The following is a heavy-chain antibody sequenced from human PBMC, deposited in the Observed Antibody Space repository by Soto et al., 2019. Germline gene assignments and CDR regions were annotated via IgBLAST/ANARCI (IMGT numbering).Heavy chain of an antibody. D-gene: IGHD3-10*01. Sequence: QVQLVQSGGGVVQPGTSLRLSCAASGFIFSDYVMYWFRQTPGKGLEWMAVISYDGTNKHYANSVKGRFFISRDNSHNSLYLQMSSLRPEDSANYFWARDYNGPYPGACDVWGRGTLVAVSS. CDR3: ARDYNGPYPGACDV. J-gene: IGHJ3*01. CDR2: ISYDGTNK. CDR1: GFIFSDYV. V-gene: IGHV3-30*04.